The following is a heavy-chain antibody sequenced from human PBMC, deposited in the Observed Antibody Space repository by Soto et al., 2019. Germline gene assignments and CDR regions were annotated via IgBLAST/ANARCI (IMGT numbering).Heavy chain of an antibody. D-gene: IGHD6-25*01. CDR1: GGSINSGGDS. Sequence: QLQLQESGSRMVKPSETLSLICAVSGGSINSGGDSWSWVRQPLGKGLEWLGHIYQSGSNCYIPSLKNRVNMSLDRSKNQFSLKLLAVTASDTAVYYGARAAQRAMDVWGQGTTVTVSS. CDR3: ARAAQRAMDV. CDR2: IYQSGSN. J-gene: IGHJ6*02. V-gene: IGHV4-30-2*01.